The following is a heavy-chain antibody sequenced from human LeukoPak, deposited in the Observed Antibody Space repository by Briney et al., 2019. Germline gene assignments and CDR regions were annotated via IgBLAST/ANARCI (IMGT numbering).Heavy chain of an antibody. CDR2: IIPIFGTA. J-gene: IGHJ4*02. Sequence: SVKVSCKASGGTFSSYAISWVRQAPGQGLEWMGGIIPIFGTANYAQKFQGRVTITADESTSTAYMELSSLRSEDAAVYYCARASLGYCSGGSCYDNWGQGTLVTVSS. CDR3: ARASLGYCSGGSCYDN. V-gene: IGHV1-69*13. CDR1: GGTFSSYA. D-gene: IGHD2-15*01.